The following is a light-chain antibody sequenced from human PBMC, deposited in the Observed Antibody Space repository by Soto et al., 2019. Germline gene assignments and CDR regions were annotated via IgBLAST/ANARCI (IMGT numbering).Light chain of an antibody. J-gene: IGKJ1*01. CDR1: QSVANS. Sequence: EIVMTQSPATLSVSPGERATLSCRASQSVANSLAWYQQKPGQAPRLLIFGASTRATDTPARFSGSGSGTEFTLAISSLQSEDFAVYYCQQYKNWPETFGQGTKVEIK. CDR3: QQYKNWPET. CDR2: GAS. V-gene: IGKV3-15*01.